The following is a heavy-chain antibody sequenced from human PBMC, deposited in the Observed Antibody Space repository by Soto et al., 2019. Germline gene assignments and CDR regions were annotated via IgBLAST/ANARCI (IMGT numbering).Heavy chain of an antibody. CDR2: INHSGST. CDR1: GGSFSGYY. J-gene: IGHJ4*02. D-gene: IGHD2-15*01. V-gene: IGHV4-34*01. Sequence: QVQLQQWGAGLLKPSETLSLTCAVYGGSFSGYYWSWIRQPPGKGLEWFGEINHSGSTNYNPSLKSRVTISVDTSKNQFSLKLSSVTAADTSVYYCAGTEEYCSGGSCYSPPYFDYWGQGTLVTVSS. CDR3: AGTEEYCSGGSCYSPPYFDY.